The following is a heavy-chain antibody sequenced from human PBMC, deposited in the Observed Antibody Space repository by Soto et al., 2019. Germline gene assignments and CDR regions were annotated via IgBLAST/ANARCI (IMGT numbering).Heavy chain of an antibody. CDR2: IYYSGTT. D-gene: IGHD4-17*01. CDR1: GGSVSDKTYY. CDR3: ARTTAVPNTLRSRYYFDY. Sequence: WETLSLTCSGSGGSVSDKTYYWSWIRQSPGKGLEWIGYIYYSGTTNYNPSLKSRVTISVDTSKNQFSLRLDSVTAADTALYYCARTTAVPNTLRSRYYFDYWGQGTLVTVSS. J-gene: IGHJ4*02. V-gene: IGHV4-61*01.